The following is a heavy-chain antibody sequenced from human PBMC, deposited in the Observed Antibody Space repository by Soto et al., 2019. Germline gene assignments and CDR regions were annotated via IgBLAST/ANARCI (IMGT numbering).Heavy chain of an antibody. J-gene: IGHJ4*02. Sequence: GGSLRLSCAAFGFDFNKYAMTWVRQAPGKGLQWVSSITSNGDSTYYADSVKGRFTTSRDNPKNTLYLQMNSLRADDTAVFYCAKDSPSNTTSSFYFDSWGQGTLVTVSS. D-gene: IGHD2-2*01. CDR2: ITSNGDST. V-gene: IGHV3-23*01. CDR1: GFDFNKYA. CDR3: AKDSPSNTTSSFYFDS.